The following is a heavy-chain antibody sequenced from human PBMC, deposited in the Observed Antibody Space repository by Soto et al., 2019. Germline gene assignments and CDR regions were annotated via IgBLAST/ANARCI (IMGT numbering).Heavy chain of an antibody. CDR1: GFTFDDYA. J-gene: IGHJ4*02. V-gene: IGHV3-9*01. CDR2: ISWNSGSI. CDR3: AKDSSSSSVGGYFDY. D-gene: IGHD6-13*01. Sequence: QPGGSLRLSCAASGFTFDDYAMHWVRQAPGKGLEWGSGISWNSGSIGHAASVKGRFTISRDNAKNSLYLQMNSLRAEDTALYYCAKDSSSSSVGGYFDYWGQGTLVTVSS.